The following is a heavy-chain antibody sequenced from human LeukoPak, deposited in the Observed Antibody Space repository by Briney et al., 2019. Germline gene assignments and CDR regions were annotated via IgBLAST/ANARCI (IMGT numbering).Heavy chain of an antibody. D-gene: IGHD3-10*01. J-gene: IGHJ4*02. CDR2: INPNSGGT. Sequence: ASVKVSCKASGYTFTSYYMHWVRQAPGQGLEWMGWINPNSGGTNYAQKFQGRVTMTRDTSISTAYMELSRLRSDDTAVYYCARDKSYYGSGSYSFDYWGQGTLVTVSS. CDR3: ARDKSYYGSGSYSFDY. V-gene: IGHV1-2*02. CDR1: GYTFTSYY.